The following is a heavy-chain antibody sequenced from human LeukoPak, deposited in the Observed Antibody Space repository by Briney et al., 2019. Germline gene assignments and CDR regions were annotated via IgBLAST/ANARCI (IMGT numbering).Heavy chain of an antibody. Sequence: KSSDTLSLTCAVSGGPISSGGYSWSWTRQPPGKGLEWIGYIYHSGSTYYNPSLKSRVTISVDRSKNQFSLKLSSVTAADTAVYYCARGPGGSGSYLPYYFGYWGQGTLVTVSS. CDR2: IYHSGST. CDR3: ARGPGGSGSYLPYYFGY. D-gene: IGHD3-10*01. J-gene: IGHJ4*02. CDR1: GGPISSGGYS. V-gene: IGHV4-30-2*01.